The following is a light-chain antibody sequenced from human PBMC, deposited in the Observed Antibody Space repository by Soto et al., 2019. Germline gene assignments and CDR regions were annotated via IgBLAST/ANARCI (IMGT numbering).Light chain of an antibody. CDR3: QQRTDWPLT. Sequence: EIVLTQSPATLSLSPGERATLSCRTSQSISSHLAWYQQKPGQAPRLLIYDASNRATGVPARFSGSGSGTDFTLTTSSLEPEDLAIYYCQQRTDWPLTFGGGTKVEIK. V-gene: IGKV3-11*01. CDR2: DAS. CDR1: QSISSH. J-gene: IGKJ4*01.